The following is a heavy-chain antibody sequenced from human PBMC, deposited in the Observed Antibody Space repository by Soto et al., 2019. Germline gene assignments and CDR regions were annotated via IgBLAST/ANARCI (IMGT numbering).Heavy chain of an antibody. CDR1: GGTFSSYA. CDR2: IIPIFGTA. V-gene: IGHV1-69*13. J-gene: IGHJ4*02. Sequence: ASVKVSCKASGGTFSSYAISWVRQAPGQGLEWMGGIIPIFGTANYAQKFQGRVTITADESTSTAYMELSSLRSEDTAVYYCARNSLGESYSYGSMSGYSGYDFGYWGQGTLVTVSS. CDR3: ARNSLGESYSYGSMSGYSGYDFGY. D-gene: IGHD5-12*01.